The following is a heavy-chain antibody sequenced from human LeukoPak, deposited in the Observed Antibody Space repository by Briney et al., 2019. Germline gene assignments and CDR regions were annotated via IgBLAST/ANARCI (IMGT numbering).Heavy chain of an antibody. CDR2: IYTSGST. CDR1: GGSISSGSYY. Sequence: SETLSLTCTVSGGSISSGSYYWSWLRQPAGKGLEWIGRIYTSGSTNYNPSLKSRVTISVDTSKNQFSLKLSSVTAADTAVYYCAREEVAAAGTSLGYWGQGTLVTVSS. CDR3: AREEVAAAGTSLGY. V-gene: IGHV4-61*02. D-gene: IGHD6-13*01. J-gene: IGHJ4*02.